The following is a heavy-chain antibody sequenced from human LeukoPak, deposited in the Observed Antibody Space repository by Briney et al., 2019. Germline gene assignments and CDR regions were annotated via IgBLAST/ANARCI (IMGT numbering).Heavy chain of an antibody. D-gene: IGHD6-19*01. CDR3: ARARTGYSSGWYAY. Sequence: KPSETLSLTCAAYGGSFSGYYWSWIRQPPGKGLEWIGEINHSGSTNYNPSLKSRVTISVDTSKNQFSLKLSSVTAADTAVYYCARARTGYSSGWYAYWGQGTLVTVSS. CDR2: INHSGST. V-gene: IGHV4-34*01. CDR1: GGSFSGYY. J-gene: IGHJ4*02.